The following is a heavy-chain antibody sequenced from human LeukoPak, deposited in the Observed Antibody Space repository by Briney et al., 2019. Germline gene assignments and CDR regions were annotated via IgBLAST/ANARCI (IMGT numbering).Heavy chain of an antibody. J-gene: IGHJ4*02. CDR2: INHSGST. D-gene: IGHD1-26*01. V-gene: IGHV4-34*01. Sequence: SETLSLTCTVSGDSITGYYWSWIRQPPGKGLEWIGEINHSGSTNYNPSLKSRVTISVDTSKNQFSLKLSSVTAADTAVYYCATFPSGSWSAYWGQGTLVTVSS. CDR1: GDSITGYY. CDR3: ATFPSGSWSAY.